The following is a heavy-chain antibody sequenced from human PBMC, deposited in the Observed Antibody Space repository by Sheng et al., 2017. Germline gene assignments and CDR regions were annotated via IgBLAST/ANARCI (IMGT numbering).Heavy chain of an antibody. CDR3: ASTYCSSTSCYEIDY. CDR1: GFTFSSYG. V-gene: IGHV3-33*01. CDR2: IWYDGSNK. D-gene: IGHD2-2*01. J-gene: IGHJ4*02. Sequence: QVQLVESGGGVVQPGRSLRLSCAASGFTFSSYGMHWVRQAPGKGLEWVAVIWYDGSNKYYADSVKGRFTISRDNSKNTLYLQMNSLRAEDTAVYYCASTYCSSTSCYEIDYWGQGTLVTVSS.